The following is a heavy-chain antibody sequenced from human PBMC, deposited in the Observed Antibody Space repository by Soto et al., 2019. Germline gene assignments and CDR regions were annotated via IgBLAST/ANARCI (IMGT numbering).Heavy chain of an antibody. CDR1: GFTFSSYW. V-gene: IGHV3-7*03. CDR2: IKQDGSEK. Sequence: GGSLRLSCAASGFTFSSYWMSWVRQAPGKGLEWVANIKQDGSEKYYVDPVKGRFTISRDNAKNSLHLQMNSLRAEDTAVYYCARDNSRAAGTFDYWGQGTLVTVSS. J-gene: IGHJ4*02. CDR3: ARDNSRAAGTFDY. D-gene: IGHD6-13*01.